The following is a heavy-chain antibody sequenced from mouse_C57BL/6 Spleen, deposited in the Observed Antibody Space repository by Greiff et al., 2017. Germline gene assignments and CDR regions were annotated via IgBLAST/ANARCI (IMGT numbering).Heavy chain of an antibody. CDR3: ARLLGNYFDY. CDR2: ISSGGSYT. Sequence: EVMLVESGGDLVKPGGSLKLSCAASGFTFSSYGMSWVRQTPDKRLEWVATISSGGSYTYYPDSVKGRFTISRDNAKNTLYLQMVSLKSEDTAMSYCARLLGNYFDYWGQGTTLTVSS. CDR1: GFTFSSYG. V-gene: IGHV5-6*02. J-gene: IGHJ2*01.